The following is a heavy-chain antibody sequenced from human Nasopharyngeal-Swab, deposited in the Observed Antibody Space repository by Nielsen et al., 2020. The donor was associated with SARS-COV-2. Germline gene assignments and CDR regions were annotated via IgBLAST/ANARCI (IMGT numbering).Heavy chain of an antibody. CDR1: GFSVSYNY. CDR2: IYSRGET. D-gene: IGHD6-13*01. J-gene: IGHJ4*02. CDR3: ARMDFIASRDY. V-gene: IGHV3-53*01. Sequence: GGSLRLSCEVSGFSVSYNYMSWVRQAPGKGLEWVAVIYSRGETHYTDSVRGRFTIPRDNSKNMVNLQLNSLRAEDTAVYYCARMDFIASRDYWGQGTLVTVSS.